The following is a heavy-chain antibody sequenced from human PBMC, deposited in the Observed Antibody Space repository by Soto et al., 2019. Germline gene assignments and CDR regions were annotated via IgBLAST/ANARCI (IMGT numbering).Heavy chain of an antibody. Sequence: LRLSCAASGFTLRSYGMNWVRQAPGKGLEWLSYISTSSATIYYADSLKGRFTVSRDNAKNLVYLQLNSLRDEDTAMYYCARVGNWLGRSMDLWGQGTPVTVSS. CDR3: ARVGNWLGRSMDL. D-gene: IGHD1-20*01. CDR2: ISTSSATI. V-gene: IGHV3-48*02. J-gene: IGHJ6*02. CDR1: GFTLRSYG.